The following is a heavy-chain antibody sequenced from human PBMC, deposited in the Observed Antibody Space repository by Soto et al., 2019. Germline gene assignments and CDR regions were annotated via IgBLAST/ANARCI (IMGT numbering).Heavy chain of an antibody. Sequence: EVQLVESGGGLVQPGGSLRLSCAASGFTFSDHYMDWVRQAPGKGLEWVGRTRNKANSYITEYAASVKGRFTISRDDSTTSLYLQMNSLETEDTAVYYCARSSGNYYTSFDYWGQGTLVTVSS. J-gene: IGHJ4*02. CDR3: ARSSGNYYTSFDY. CDR2: TRNKANSYIT. CDR1: GFTFSDHY. V-gene: IGHV3-72*01. D-gene: IGHD3-10*01.